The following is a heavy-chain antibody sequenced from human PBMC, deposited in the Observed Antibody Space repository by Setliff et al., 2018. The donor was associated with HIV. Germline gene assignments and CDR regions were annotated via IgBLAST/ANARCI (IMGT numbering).Heavy chain of an antibody. V-gene: IGHV4-59*08. D-gene: IGHD2-21*01. CDR2: INYGGST. Sequence: PSETLSLTCTVSGGSISSYYWSWIRQPPGKGLEWIGYINYGGSTNYNPSLQSRVTISVDTSKNHFSLKLTSVTAADTAVYYCARPRLRGSGAFDIWGQGTMVTVSS. CDR3: ARPRLRGSGAFDI. J-gene: IGHJ3*02. CDR1: GGSISSYY.